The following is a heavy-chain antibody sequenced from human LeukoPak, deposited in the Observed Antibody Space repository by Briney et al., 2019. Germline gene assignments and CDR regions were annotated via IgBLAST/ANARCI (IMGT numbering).Heavy chain of an antibody. CDR3: ARASSPYDSSGPILY. Sequence: SETLSLTCTVSGGSIRNYYWAWIRQPPGKGLEWIGYIYYSGSTNCNPSLKSRVTISVDTSKNQFSLKLSSVTAADTAVYYCARASSPYDSSGPILYWGQGTLVTVSS. CDR1: GGSIRNYY. J-gene: IGHJ4*02. CDR2: IYYSGST. V-gene: IGHV4-59*01. D-gene: IGHD3-22*01.